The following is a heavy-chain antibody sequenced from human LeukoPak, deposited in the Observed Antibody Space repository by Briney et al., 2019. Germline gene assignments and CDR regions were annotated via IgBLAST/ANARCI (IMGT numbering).Heavy chain of an antibody. V-gene: IGHV1-18*01. CDR1: GYTFITHG. Sequence: ASVKVSCKASGYTFITHGLTWVRQAPGQGLEWMGWISAYNGNTIYAQTLQDRLTMTTDTSSSTAYMELRSLRSDDTAVYYCARGRLRYLDWTRAYSDYWGQGTLVTVSS. CDR2: ISAYNGNT. CDR3: ARGRLRYLDWTRAYSDY. J-gene: IGHJ4*02. D-gene: IGHD3-9*01.